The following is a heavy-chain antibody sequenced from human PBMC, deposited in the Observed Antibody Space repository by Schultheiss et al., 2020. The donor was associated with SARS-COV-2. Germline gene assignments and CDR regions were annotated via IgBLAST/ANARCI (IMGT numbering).Heavy chain of an antibody. J-gene: IGHJ5*02. CDR2: IYYSGST. V-gene: IGHV4-39*01. CDR3: ARHDGGLEWLTWFDP. D-gene: IGHD3-3*01. Sequence: SQTLSLTCTVSGGSISSGGYYWGWIRQPPGKGLEWIGSIYYSGSTYYNPSLKSRVTISVDTSKNQFSLKLSSVTAADTAVYYCARHDGGLEWLTWFDPWGQGTLVTVSS. CDR1: GGSISSGGYY.